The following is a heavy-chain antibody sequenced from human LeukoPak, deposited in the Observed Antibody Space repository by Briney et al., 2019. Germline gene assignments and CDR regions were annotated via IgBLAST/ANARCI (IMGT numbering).Heavy chain of an antibody. V-gene: IGHV3-53*04. CDR3: ASPTRGGAFDI. Sequence: GGSLRLSCAASGFTVSTNYMTWVRQAPRKGLEWVSVLYSGGRTHYADSVKVRFTISRHNSKNTLYLQMNSLRAEDTAVYYCASPTRGGAFDIWGQGTMVTVSS. CDR2: LYSGGRT. J-gene: IGHJ3*02. D-gene: IGHD5-24*01. CDR1: GFTVSTNY.